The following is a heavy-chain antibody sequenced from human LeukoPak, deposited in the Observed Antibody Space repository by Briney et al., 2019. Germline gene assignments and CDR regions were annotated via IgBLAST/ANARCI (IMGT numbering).Heavy chain of an antibody. V-gene: IGHV3-30-3*01. J-gene: IGHJ4*02. CDR2: ITSDGGSE. CDR3: AKDPYNILTGYRYYFDC. D-gene: IGHD3-9*01. Sequence: GGSLRLSCAASGFIFSYYAMHWVRQAPGKGLEWVAVITSDGGSEFYPDSVKGRFTISRDNSKSTVFLQMNSLRAEDSALYYCAKDPYNILTGYRYYFDCWGQGTLVTVSS. CDR1: GFIFSYYA.